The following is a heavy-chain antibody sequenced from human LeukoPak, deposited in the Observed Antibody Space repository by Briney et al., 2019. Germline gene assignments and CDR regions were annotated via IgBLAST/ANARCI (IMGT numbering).Heavy chain of an antibody. CDR2: IYSGGST. CDR3: ARDVRQQLAYYYYYYMDV. Sequence: GGSLRLSCAASGFTVSSNYMSWVRQAPGKGLEWVSVIYSGGSTYYADSVKGRFTISRDNSKNTLYLQMNSLRAEDTAVYYCARDVRQQLAYYYYYYMDVWGEGTTVTVSS. D-gene: IGHD6-13*01. CDR1: GFTVSSNY. J-gene: IGHJ6*03. V-gene: IGHV3-66*02.